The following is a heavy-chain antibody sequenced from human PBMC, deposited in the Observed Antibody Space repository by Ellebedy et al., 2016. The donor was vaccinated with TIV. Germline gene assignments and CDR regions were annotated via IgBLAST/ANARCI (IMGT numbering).Heavy chain of an antibody. CDR1: GFTFSSYA. CDR3: ARGTPLPTGDFDY. J-gene: IGHJ4*02. CDR2: ISGSGGST. Sequence: GESLKISXAASGFTFSSYAMSWVRQAPGKGLEWVSAISGSGGSTYYADSVKGRFTISRDNSKNTLYLQMNSLRAEDTAVYYCARGTPLPTGDFDYWGQGTLVTVSS. V-gene: IGHV3-23*01. D-gene: IGHD1-14*01.